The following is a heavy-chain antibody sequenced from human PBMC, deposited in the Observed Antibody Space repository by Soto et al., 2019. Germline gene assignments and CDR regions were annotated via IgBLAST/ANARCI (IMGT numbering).Heavy chain of an antibody. V-gene: IGHV3-30*18. D-gene: IGHD3-9*01. J-gene: IGHJ4*02. Sequence: HPGGSLRLSCAASGFTFSSYGMHWVRQAPGKGLEWVAVISYDGSNKYYADSVKGRFTISRDNSKNTLYLQMNSLRAEDTAVYYCAKDPYRRLVPSLYSDYWGQGTLVTVSS. CDR3: AKDPYRRLVPSLYSDY. CDR2: ISYDGSNK. CDR1: GFTFSSYG.